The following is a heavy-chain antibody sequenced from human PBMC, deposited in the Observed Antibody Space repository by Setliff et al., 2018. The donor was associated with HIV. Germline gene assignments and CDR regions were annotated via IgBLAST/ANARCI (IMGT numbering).Heavy chain of an antibody. D-gene: IGHD3-16*01. CDR2: AYHTGST. J-gene: IGHJ4*02. V-gene: IGHV4-4*02. CDR1: GVPVTDSNW. Sequence: PSDTLSLTCEVSGVPVTDSNWWNWVRQPPGKGLEWIGEAYHTGSTNYSPSLERRVTISVDTSKNQFSLALTSVTAADTAIYFCARVSLDLKYYDSAGYTHPLYFFDYWGQGKLVTVSS. CDR3: ARVSLDLKYYDSAGYTHPLYFFDY.